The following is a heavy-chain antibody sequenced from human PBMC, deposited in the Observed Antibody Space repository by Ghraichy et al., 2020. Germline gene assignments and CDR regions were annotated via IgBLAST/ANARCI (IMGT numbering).Heavy chain of an antibody. Sequence: ASVKVSCKASGHTFNTYYVHWVRQAPGQGLEWMGVIDPSTGGTAYAQRFQGRVSLTRDTSTSTIFLEVSSLRSEDTAMYYCAGSNTSYYMDVGGKGTAVTVSS. CDR2: IDPSTGGT. CDR3: AGSNTSYYMDV. J-gene: IGHJ6*03. V-gene: IGHV1-46*03. CDR1: GHTFNTYY. D-gene: IGHD2-2*01.